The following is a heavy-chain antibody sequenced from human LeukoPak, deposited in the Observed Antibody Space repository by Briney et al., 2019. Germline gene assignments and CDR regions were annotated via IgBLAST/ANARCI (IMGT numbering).Heavy chain of an antibody. CDR2: IYPGDYDT. CDR1: GNTFTNYW. V-gene: IGHV5-51*01. Sequence: GESLKISCKGSGNTFTNYWIGWVRQLPGKGLAWMGIIYPGDYDTRYSPSFQGQVTISADKSINTAYLQWSSLKASDTAIYYCARLSSRGYEISWWFDPWGQGILVTVSS. J-gene: IGHJ5*02. CDR3: ARLSSRGYEISWWFDP. D-gene: IGHD5-12*01.